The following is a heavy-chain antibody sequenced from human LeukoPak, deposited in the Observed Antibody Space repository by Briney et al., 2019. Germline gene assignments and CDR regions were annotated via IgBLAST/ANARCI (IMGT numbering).Heavy chain of an antibody. V-gene: IGHV3-23*01. D-gene: IGHD3-10*01. J-gene: IGHJ6*03. Sequence: GGSLRLSCAASGFTLSSYAMSWVRQAPGKGLEWVSAISGSGGSTYYADSVKGRFTISRDNSKNTLYLQMNSLRAEDTAVYYCAKGSGKHYYYYMDVWGKGTTVTVSS. CDR3: AKGSGKHYYYYMDV. CDR1: GFTLSSYA. CDR2: ISGSGGST.